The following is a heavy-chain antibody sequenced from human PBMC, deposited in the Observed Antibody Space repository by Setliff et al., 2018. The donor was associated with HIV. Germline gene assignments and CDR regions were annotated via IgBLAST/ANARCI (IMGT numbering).Heavy chain of an antibody. Sequence: GESLKISCTASGFALGDYGLSWFRQAPGKALEWIGFIRSEDYGGTIDYAASVKNRFIISRDDSRSIAYLQMNSLKTEDTATYYCSRAMYYYDSRGYYYPWFDPWGQGTLVTVSS. CDR2: IRSEDYGGTI. V-gene: IGHV3-49*03. J-gene: IGHJ5*02. CDR3: SRAMYYYDSRGYYYPWFDP. D-gene: IGHD3-22*01. CDR1: GFALGDYG.